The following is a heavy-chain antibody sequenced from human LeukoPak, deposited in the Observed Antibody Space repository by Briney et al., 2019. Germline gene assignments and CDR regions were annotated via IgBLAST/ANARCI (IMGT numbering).Heavy chain of an antibody. CDR3: ARTDSSGWYGDY. Sequence: ASVKVSCKASGYTFTGYYMHWVRQAPGQGLEWMGWINPYSGGTNYAQKFQGRVTMTRDTSISTAYMELSRLRSDDTAVYYCARTDSSGWYGDYWGQGTLVTVSS. D-gene: IGHD6-19*01. CDR2: INPYSGGT. CDR1: GYTFTGYY. V-gene: IGHV1-2*02. J-gene: IGHJ4*02.